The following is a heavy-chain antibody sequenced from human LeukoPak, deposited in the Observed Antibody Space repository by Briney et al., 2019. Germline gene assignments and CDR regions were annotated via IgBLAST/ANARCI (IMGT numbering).Heavy chain of an antibody. Sequence: PGGSLTLSCAASGFTFSSYAMHWVRQAPGKGLEWVAVISYDGSNKYYADSVKGRFTISRDNSKNTLYLQMNSLRAEDTAVYYCARDRGDDSSGWIFDYWGQGTLVTVSS. D-gene: IGHD6-19*01. CDR1: GFTFSSYA. CDR3: ARDRGDDSSGWIFDY. CDR2: ISYDGSNK. V-gene: IGHV3-30-3*01. J-gene: IGHJ4*02.